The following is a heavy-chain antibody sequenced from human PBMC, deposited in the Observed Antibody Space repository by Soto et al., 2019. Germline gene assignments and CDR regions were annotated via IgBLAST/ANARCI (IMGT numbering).Heavy chain of an antibody. CDR1: GFTFSSYS. CDR2: ISSSSSYI. J-gene: IGHJ4*02. CDR3: ARAGRGATATDPPGY. D-gene: IGHD1-26*01. V-gene: IGHV3-21*01. Sequence: PGGSLRLSCAASGFTFSSYSMNWVRQAPGKGLEWVSSISSSSSYIYYADSVKGRFTISRDNAKNSLYLQMNSLRAEDTAVYYCARAGRGATATDPPGYWGQGTLVTVSS.